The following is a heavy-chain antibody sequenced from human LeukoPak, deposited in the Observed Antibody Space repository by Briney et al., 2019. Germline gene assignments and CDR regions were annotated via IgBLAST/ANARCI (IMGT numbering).Heavy chain of an antibody. CDR2: IYTSGST. V-gene: IGHV4-61*02. CDR1: GGSISGGSYY. J-gene: IGHJ6*03. Sequence: KSSQTLSLTCTVSGGSISGGSYYWSWIRQPAGKGLEWIGRIYTSGSTNYNPSLKSRVTISVDTSKNQFSLKLSSVTAADTAVYYCARSSPQLAYYYYYMDVWGKGTTVTISS. D-gene: IGHD6-13*01. CDR3: ARSSPQLAYYYYYMDV.